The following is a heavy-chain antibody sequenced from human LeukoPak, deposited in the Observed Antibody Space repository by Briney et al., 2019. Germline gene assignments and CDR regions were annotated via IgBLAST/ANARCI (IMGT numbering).Heavy chain of an antibody. J-gene: IGHJ3*02. CDR3: ARDLFPVVPKPLDAFDI. Sequence: GASVKVSCKASGYTFTSYGISWVRQAPGQGLEWMGWISAYNGNTNYAQKLQGRVTMTTDTSTSTAYMELRSLRSDDTAVYYCARDLFPVVPKPLDAFDIWGQGTMVTVSS. CDR1: GYTFTSYG. CDR2: ISAYNGNT. D-gene: IGHD2-2*01. V-gene: IGHV1-18*01.